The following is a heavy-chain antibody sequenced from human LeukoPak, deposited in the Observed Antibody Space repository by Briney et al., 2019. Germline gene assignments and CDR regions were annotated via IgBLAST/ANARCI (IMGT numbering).Heavy chain of an antibody. CDR2: INHSGST. Sequence: PSETLSLTCAVYGGSFSGYYWSWIRQPPGKGLEWIGEINHSGSTNYNPSLKSRVTISVDTSKNQFSLKLSSVTAADTAVYYCARGLPGGNHYFDYWGQGTPVTVSS. V-gene: IGHV4-34*01. CDR1: GGSFSGYY. D-gene: IGHD4-23*01. J-gene: IGHJ4*02. CDR3: ARGLPGGNHYFDY.